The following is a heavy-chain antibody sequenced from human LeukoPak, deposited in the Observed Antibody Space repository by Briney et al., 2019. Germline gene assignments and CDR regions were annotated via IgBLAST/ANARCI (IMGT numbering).Heavy chain of an antibody. V-gene: IGHV3-7*01. Sequence: PGGSLRLSCAASGFTFTSYWMSRVRQAPGKGLEWVANIKQDGSEKYYVDSVKGRFTISRDNAKNSLYLQMNSLRAEDTAVYYCARDGGGSTSVYYYYGMDVWGQGTTVTVSS. D-gene: IGHD2-2*01. CDR1: GFTFTSYW. CDR3: ARDGGGSTSVYYYYGMDV. CDR2: IKQDGSEK. J-gene: IGHJ6*02.